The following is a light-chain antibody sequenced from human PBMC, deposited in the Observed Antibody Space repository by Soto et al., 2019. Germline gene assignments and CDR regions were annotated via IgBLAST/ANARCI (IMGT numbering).Light chain of an antibody. Sequence: DIQMTQSPSPLSASVGDRVTITCRASQSINSWLAWYQQKPGKAPKLLIYKASSLESGVPSRFSGSGSGTEFTLTISSLQPEDFVTYYCQQYKSYSTFGQGTKVEIK. CDR2: KAS. J-gene: IGKJ1*01. CDR1: QSINSW. V-gene: IGKV1-5*03. CDR3: QQYKSYST.